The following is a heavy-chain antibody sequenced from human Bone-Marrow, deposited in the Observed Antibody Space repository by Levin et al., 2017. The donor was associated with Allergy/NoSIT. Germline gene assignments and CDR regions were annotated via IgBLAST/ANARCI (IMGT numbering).Heavy chain of an antibody. Sequence: PGGSLRLSCAASGCTFSSFGMHWVRQAPGKGLEWVAFIGYDGSNEDYGDSVKGRFTISRDNSKNTLSLQMNSLRAEDTAVYYCAREGQGDYWGQGTLVTVS. CDR1: GCTFSSFG. CDR3: AREGQGDY. V-gene: IGHV3-30*02. J-gene: IGHJ4*02. CDR2: IGYDGSNE.